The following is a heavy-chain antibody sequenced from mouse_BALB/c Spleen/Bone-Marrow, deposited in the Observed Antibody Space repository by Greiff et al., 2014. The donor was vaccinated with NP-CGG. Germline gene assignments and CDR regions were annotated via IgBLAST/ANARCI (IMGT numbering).Heavy chain of an antibody. J-gene: IGHJ2*01. CDR1: GYTFTDYT. V-gene: IGHV1-4*01. CDR2: VNPRSGYA. Sequence: VKLQESGAELASPGASVKMSCKASGYTFTDYTIQWVKQRPGQGLEWIGYVNPRSGYANYNQKFKDKATLTADKSSSTAFMQLSSLTSGDSAVYYCARPKGFALDYWGQGTALTVSS. CDR3: ARPKGFALDY.